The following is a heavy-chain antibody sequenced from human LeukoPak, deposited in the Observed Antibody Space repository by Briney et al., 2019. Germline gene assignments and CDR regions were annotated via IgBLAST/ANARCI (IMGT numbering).Heavy chain of an antibody. J-gene: IGHJ5*02. CDR3: ARDTVYDYVWGSYHH. D-gene: IGHD3-16*02. V-gene: IGHV1-18*01. CDR1: GYTFTSYG. CDR2: ISAYNGNT. Sequence: ASVKVSCKASGYTFTSYGISWVRQAPGQGIEWMGWISAYNGNTNYAQKLQCRVTMTTDPSTSTAYMELRSLRSDDTAVYYCARDTVYDYVWGSYHHWGQGTLVTVSS.